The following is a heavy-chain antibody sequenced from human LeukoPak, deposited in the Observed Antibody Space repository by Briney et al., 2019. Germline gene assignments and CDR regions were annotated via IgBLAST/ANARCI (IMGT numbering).Heavy chain of an antibody. CDR1: GVSFSSYY. CDR3: ARVKYSYGYPDAFDI. V-gene: IGHV4-59*01. D-gene: IGHD5-18*01. J-gene: IGHJ3*02. CDR2: IYYSGST. Sequence: AGTLSLSCTVSGVSFSSYYWRWVRQPPGKGLEWVGYIYYSGSTNYNPSLMSRGTISVDTTKNQCSLKLSSVTAADTAVYYCARVKYSYGYPDAFDIWGQGTMVTVSS.